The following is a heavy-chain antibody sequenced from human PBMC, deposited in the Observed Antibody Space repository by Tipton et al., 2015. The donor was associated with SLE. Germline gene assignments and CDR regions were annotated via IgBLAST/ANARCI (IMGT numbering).Heavy chain of an antibody. J-gene: IGHJ4*02. D-gene: IGHD3-3*01. CDR1: GGSVSSRTYS. CDR3: ARSHLEWSHVFDY. Sequence: LRLSCEVSGGSVSSRTYSWGWIRQPPGKGLEWIGYIYHTGSTYYNPSPKSRVTISVDKSKNHFSLKLTSVTAADTAVYYCARSHLEWSHVFDYWGQGTLVTVAS. V-gene: IGHV4-30-2*01. CDR2: IYHTGST.